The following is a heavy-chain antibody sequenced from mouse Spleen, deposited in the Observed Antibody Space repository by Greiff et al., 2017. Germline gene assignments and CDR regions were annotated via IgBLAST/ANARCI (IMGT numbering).Heavy chain of an antibody. V-gene: IGHV1-69*01. D-gene: IGHD2-1*01. J-gene: IGHJ4*01. CDR1: GYTFTSYW. CDR3: ARGVYSHAMDY. Sequence: QVQLQQPGAELVMPGASVKLSCKASGYTFTSYWMHWVKQRPGQGLEWIGEIDPSDSYTNYNQKFKGKATLTVDKSSSTAYMQLSSLTSEDSAVYYCARGVYSHAMDYWGQGTSVTVSS. CDR2: IDPSDSYT.